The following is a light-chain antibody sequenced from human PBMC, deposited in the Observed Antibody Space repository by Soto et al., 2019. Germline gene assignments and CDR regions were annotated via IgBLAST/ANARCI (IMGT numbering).Light chain of an antibody. Sequence: QSALTQPASVSGSPGQSITISCSGTSSDVGGYNLVSWYQQHPGKAPKLMIYEVTKRPSGISNRFFGSKSGNTASLTISGLQIEDEADYHCCSYTGSHTVVFGGGTKVTVL. J-gene: IGLJ2*01. V-gene: IGLV2-23*02. CDR3: CSYTGSHTVV. CDR1: SSDVGGYNL. CDR2: EVT.